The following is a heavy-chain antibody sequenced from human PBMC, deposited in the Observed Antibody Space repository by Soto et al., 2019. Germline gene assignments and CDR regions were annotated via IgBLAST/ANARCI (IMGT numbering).Heavy chain of an antibody. CDR1: GFTFSSYA. CDR3: AKKGGIGYGSGSYGKMYDYYGMDV. D-gene: IGHD3-10*01. CDR2: ISGSGGST. Sequence: GSLRLSCAASGFTFSSYAMSWVRQAPGKGLEWVSAISGSGGSTYYADSVRGRFTISRDNSKNTLYLQMNSLRAEDTAVYYWAKKGGIGYGSGSYGKMYDYYGMDVWGQGTTVTVSS. V-gene: IGHV3-23*01. J-gene: IGHJ6*02.